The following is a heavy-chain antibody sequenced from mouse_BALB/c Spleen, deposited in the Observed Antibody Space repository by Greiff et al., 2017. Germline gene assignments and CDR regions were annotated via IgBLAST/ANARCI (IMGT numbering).Heavy chain of an antibody. Sequence: EVMLVESGGGLVKPGGSLKLSCAASGFTFSSYAMSWVRQTPEKRLEWVASISSGGSTYYPDSVKGRFTISRDNARNILYLQMSSLRSEDTAMYYCAGGYGYDGYYAMDYWGQGTSVTVSS. D-gene: IGHD2-2*01. J-gene: IGHJ4*01. CDR2: ISSGGST. V-gene: IGHV5-6-5*01. CDR1: GFTFSSYA. CDR3: AGGYGYDGYYAMDY.